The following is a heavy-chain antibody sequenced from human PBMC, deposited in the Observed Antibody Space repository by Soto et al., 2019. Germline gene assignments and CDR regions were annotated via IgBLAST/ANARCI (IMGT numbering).Heavy chain of an antibody. CDR1: GFTFSSYA. CDR2: ISYDGSNK. CDR3: ARDPGSGYQKDPTNYFDY. D-gene: IGHD3-22*01. Sequence: QVQLVESGGGVVQPGRSLRLSCAASGFTFSSYAMHWVRQAPGKGLEWVAVISYDGSNKYYADSVKGRFTISRDNSKNTLYLQMNSLRAEDTAVYYCARDPGSGYQKDPTNYFDYWGQGTLVTVSS. J-gene: IGHJ4*02. V-gene: IGHV3-30-3*01.